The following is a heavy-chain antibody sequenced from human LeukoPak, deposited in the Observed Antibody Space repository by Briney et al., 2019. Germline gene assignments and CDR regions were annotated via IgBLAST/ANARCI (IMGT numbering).Heavy chain of an antibody. V-gene: IGHV3-53*04. D-gene: IGHD1-14*01. CDR1: GFTFSSNY. Sequence: GGSLRLSCAASGFTFSSNYMSWVRQAPGKGVEGGSVIYSGGSTYYTDSVKGRCTISRHNSNNTLYLQMHSLRAEDTAVYYCARDLRNYFDYWGQGTLVTVSS. J-gene: IGHJ4*02. CDR3: ARDLRNYFDY. CDR2: IYSGGST.